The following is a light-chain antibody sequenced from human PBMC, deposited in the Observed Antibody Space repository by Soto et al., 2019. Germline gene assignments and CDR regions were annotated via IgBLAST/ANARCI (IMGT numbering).Light chain of an antibody. V-gene: IGLV2-8*01. J-gene: IGLJ1*01. CDR1: SSDVGGYNY. CDR3: TAYAGVNNV. Sequence: QSALTQPPSASGSPGQSVTISCTGTSSDVGGYNYVSWYQQNPGKVPKLMIYEVNKRPSGVPDRFSGSKSGNTASLTVSGLQAEDEADYYCTAYAGVNNVFGTGTKLTVL. CDR2: EVN.